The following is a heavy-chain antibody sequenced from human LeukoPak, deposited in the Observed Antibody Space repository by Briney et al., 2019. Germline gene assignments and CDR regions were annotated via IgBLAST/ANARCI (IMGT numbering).Heavy chain of an antibody. Sequence: GGSLRLSCAASGFTFSSYWMSWVRQAPGKGLEWVANIKQDGSEKYYVDSVKGRFTISRDNAKNSLYLQMNSLRAEDTAVYYCAKGGYRSGWIYNWFDPWGQGTLVTVSS. CDR3: AKGGYRSGWIYNWFDP. CDR1: GFTFSSYW. CDR2: IKQDGSEK. J-gene: IGHJ5*02. D-gene: IGHD6-19*01. V-gene: IGHV3-7*01.